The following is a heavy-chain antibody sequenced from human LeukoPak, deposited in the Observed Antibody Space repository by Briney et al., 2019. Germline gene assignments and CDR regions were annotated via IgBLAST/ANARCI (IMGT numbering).Heavy chain of an antibody. V-gene: IGHV4-38-2*01. J-gene: IGHJ2*01. CDR3: ASGELRWYFDL. D-gene: IGHD1-26*01. CDR1: GYSISSGYY. Sequence: SETLSLTCAVSGYSISSGYYWGWIRQPPGTGLEWIGSIYHSGSTYYNPSLKSRVTISVDTSKNQFSLKLSSVTAADTAVYYCASGELRWYFDLWGRGTLVTVSS. CDR2: IYHSGST.